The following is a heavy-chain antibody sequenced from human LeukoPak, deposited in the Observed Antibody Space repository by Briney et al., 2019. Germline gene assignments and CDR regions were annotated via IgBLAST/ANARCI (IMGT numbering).Heavy chain of an antibody. Sequence: PSETLSLTCTVSGGSISSYYWSWLRQPPGKGLEWIGYIYYSGSTNYNPSLKSRVTISVDTSKNQFSLKLSSVTAADTAVYYCARVRLGFDPWGQGTLVTVSS. J-gene: IGHJ5*02. D-gene: IGHD6-25*01. CDR1: GGSISSYY. CDR2: IYYSGST. CDR3: ARVRLGFDP. V-gene: IGHV4-59*01.